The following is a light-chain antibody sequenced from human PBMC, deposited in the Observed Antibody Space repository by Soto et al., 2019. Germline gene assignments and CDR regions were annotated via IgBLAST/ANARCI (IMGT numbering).Light chain of an antibody. V-gene: IGKV1-5*03. CDR3: QHYNSYLEA. CDR1: QTISSW. Sequence: DIQMTQSPSTLSGSVGYRFTITCRASQTISSWLAWYQQKPGKAPKLLIYKASTLKSGVPSRFSGSGSGTEFTLTISSLQPDDFATYYCQHYNSYLEAFGQGTKVDIK. CDR2: KAS. J-gene: IGKJ1*01.